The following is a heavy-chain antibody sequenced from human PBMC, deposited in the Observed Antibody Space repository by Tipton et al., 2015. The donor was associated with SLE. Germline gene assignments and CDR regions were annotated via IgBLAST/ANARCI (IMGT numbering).Heavy chain of an antibody. CDR1: CGSISSAGYY. D-gene: IGHD5-24*01. J-gene: IGHJ2*01. CDR3: ARTNLQESLVDWYFDL. CDR2: IYNSGST. Sequence: TLSLTCTVSCGSISSAGYYWTWIRQPAGKGLEWIGHIYNSGSTNYNPSLKSRVTISVDTSKNQFSLKVRSVTAADTAVYYCARTNLQESLVDWYFDLWGRGTLVTVSS. V-gene: IGHV4-61*09.